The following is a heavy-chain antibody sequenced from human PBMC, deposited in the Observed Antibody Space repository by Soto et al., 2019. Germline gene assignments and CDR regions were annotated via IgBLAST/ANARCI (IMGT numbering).Heavy chain of an antibody. Sequence: ASVKVSCKASGYTFTSYAMHWVRQAPGQRLEWMGWINAGNGNTKYSQKFQGRVTITRDTSASTAYMELSSLRSEDTAVYYCARNSGSDSSFYYYYGMDVWGQGATVTVSS. CDR1: GYTFTSYA. V-gene: IGHV1-3*01. CDR2: INAGNGNT. D-gene: IGHD1-26*01. CDR3: ARNSGSDSSFYYYYGMDV. J-gene: IGHJ6*02.